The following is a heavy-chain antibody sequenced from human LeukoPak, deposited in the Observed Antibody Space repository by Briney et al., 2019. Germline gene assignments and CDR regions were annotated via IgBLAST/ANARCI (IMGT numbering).Heavy chain of an antibody. D-gene: IGHD6-19*01. V-gene: IGHV1-2*02. CDR1: GYTFTGYY. Sequence: ASVKVSCKASGYTFTGYYMHWVRQAPGQGLEWMGWINPNSGGTNYAQKFQGRVTMTRDTSISTAYMELSRLRSDDTAVYYCARSYSSGWDNYFDYWGQGTLVTVSS. J-gene: IGHJ4*02. CDR3: ARSYSSGWDNYFDY. CDR2: INPNSGGT.